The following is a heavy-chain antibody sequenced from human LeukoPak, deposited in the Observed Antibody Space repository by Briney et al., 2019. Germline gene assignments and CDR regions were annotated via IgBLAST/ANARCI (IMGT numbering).Heavy chain of an antibody. CDR2: ISSSSSTI. Sequence: GGSLRLSCAASGFTFSSYSMNWVRQAPGKGLEWVSYISSSSSTIYYADSVKGRFTISRDNAKNSLYLQMNSLRAEDTAVYYCARAPYYDFWSEPLTCYMDVWGKGTTVTVSS. J-gene: IGHJ6*03. CDR1: GFTFSSYS. D-gene: IGHD3-3*01. CDR3: ARAPYYDFWSEPLTCYMDV. V-gene: IGHV3-48*01.